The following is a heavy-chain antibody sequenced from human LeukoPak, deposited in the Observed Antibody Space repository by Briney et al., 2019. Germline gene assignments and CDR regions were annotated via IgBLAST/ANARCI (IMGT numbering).Heavy chain of an antibody. CDR1: GFNFTYYA. D-gene: IGHD1-1*01. V-gene: IGHV3-30*18. Sequence: GGSLRLSCVGSGFNFTYYAIYWVRQAPGKGLEWVAVVTYDGNDGYYVDSVKGRFSISRDNSQNTVTLQMNNLRVDDTAIYYCAKLAWNDGSYYFDYWGQGTLVTVSS. CDR2: VTYDGNDG. CDR3: AKLAWNDGSYYFDY. J-gene: IGHJ4*02.